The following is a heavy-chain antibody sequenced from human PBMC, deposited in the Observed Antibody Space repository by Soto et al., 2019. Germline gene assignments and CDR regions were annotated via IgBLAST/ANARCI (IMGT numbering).Heavy chain of an antibody. Sequence: EVQLVQSGGGLVQPGGSLRLCCAASRFTVSSSYMGWVRQAPGKGLEWVSSIYSSGNTYYADYVRGRFTISTDNSKDTLYLQMNSLRVDDTAMYYCARHVGYYWYFDLWGRGTLVTVSS. CDR1: RFTVSSSY. J-gene: IGHJ2*01. V-gene: IGHV3-66*04. D-gene: IGHD6-13*01. CDR2: IYSSGNT. CDR3: ARHVGYYWYFDL.